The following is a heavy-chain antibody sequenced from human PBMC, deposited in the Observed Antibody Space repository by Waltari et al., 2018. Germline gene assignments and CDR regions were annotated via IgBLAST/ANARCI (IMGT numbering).Heavy chain of an antibody. J-gene: IGHJ4*02. Sequence: EVQLVESGGGLVQPGGSLRLSCAASGFTFSSYSMTWVRQAPGKGLEWVSYIRSSSTIYYADSVKGRFTISRDNAKNSLYLQMNSLRAEDTAVYYCARRLGGSSRSFDYWGQGTLVTVSS. V-gene: IGHV3-48*04. CDR2: IRSSSTI. CDR1: GFTFSSYS. CDR3: ARRLGGSSRSFDY. D-gene: IGHD1-26*01.